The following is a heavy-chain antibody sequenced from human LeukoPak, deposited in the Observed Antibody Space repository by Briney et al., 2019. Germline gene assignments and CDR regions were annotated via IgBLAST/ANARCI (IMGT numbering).Heavy chain of an antibody. Sequence: SETLSLTRTVSGGSISSGDYYWSWIRQPPGKGLEWIGYIYYSGSTYYNPSLKSRVTISVDTSKNQFSLKLSSVTAADTAVYYCAREKVPAATTNWFDPWGQGTLVTVSS. CDR2: IYYSGST. V-gene: IGHV4-30-4*08. CDR3: AREKVPAATTNWFDP. J-gene: IGHJ5*02. CDR1: GGSISSGDYY. D-gene: IGHD2-2*01.